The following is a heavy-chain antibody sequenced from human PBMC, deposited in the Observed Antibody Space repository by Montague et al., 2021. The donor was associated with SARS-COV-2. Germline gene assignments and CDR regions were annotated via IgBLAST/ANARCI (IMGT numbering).Heavy chain of an antibody. V-gene: IGHV3-53*04. CDR2: IYSGGST. CDR1: GFTVSSNY. CDR3: ARDLTYGSGRSYYYYGMDV. D-gene: IGHD3-10*01. J-gene: IGHJ6*02. Sequence: SLRLSCAASGFTVSSNYMSWVRQAPGKGLEWVSVIYSGGSTYYADSVKGRFTIPRHNSKNTPYLQMNSLRAEDTAVYYCARDLTYGSGRSYYYYGMDVWGQGTTVTVSS.